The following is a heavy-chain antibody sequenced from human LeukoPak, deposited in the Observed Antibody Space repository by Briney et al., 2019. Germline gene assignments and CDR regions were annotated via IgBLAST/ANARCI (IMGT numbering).Heavy chain of an antibody. CDR1: GFTFSSYA. D-gene: IGHD3-3*01. CDR2: ISGSGGST. Sequence: GGSLRLSCAASGFTFSSYAMSWVRQAPGKGLEWVSAISGSGGSTYYADSVKGRFTISRDNSNNTLYLQMNSLRAEDTAVYYCAKGQRFLGWLLWYWGQGTLVTVSS. CDR3: AKGQRFLGWLLWY. J-gene: IGHJ4*02. V-gene: IGHV3-23*01.